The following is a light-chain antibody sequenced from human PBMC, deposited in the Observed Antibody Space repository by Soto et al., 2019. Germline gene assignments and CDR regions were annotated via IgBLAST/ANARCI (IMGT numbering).Light chain of an antibody. J-gene: IGKJ1*01. V-gene: IGKV1-39*01. CDR2: AAS. Sequence: DIQMTQSPSSLSASVGDRVTITCRASQSISGYLNWYQQRPGKAPKLLIYAASSLQSGVPSRFSGSGSVTDFTLTISSLQPEDFATYFCQQTYSTPQTFGQGTKV. CDR1: QSISGY. CDR3: QQTYSTPQT.